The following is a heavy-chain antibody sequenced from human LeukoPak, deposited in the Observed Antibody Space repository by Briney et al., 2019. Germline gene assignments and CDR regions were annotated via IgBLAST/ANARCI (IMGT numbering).Heavy chain of an antibody. Sequence: GGSLRLSCAASGFIFSNYAMSWVRQAPGKGLEWVSAISGSGVDTYYTDSVKGRFTISRDNSKNRLYVQMNSLRDDDTAVCYCAKTVGTDDFWRGVLDYWGQGTLVTASS. J-gene: IGHJ4*02. V-gene: IGHV3-23*01. D-gene: IGHD3-3*01. CDR2: ISGSGVDT. CDR3: AKTVGTDDFWRGVLDY. CDR1: GFIFSNYA.